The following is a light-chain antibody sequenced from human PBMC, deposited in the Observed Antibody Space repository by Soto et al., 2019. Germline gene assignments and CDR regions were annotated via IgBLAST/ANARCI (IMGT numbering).Light chain of an antibody. CDR3: QQRSNWPFT. J-gene: IGKJ3*01. Sequence: EIVLTQSPATLSLSPGERATLSCRASQSVSSYLAWYQQKPGQAPRLLIYDASNRATGIPARFSGSGSGTDFTLTISSLEPEDFAVYYCQQRSNWPFTVGPGTKVD. CDR2: DAS. CDR1: QSVSSY. V-gene: IGKV3-11*01.